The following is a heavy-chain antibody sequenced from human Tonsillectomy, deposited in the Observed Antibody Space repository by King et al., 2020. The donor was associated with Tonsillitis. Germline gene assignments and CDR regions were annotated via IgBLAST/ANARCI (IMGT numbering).Heavy chain of an antibody. V-gene: IGHV3-74*01. D-gene: IGHD6-13*01. J-gene: IGHJ5*02. CDR2: INSDGSRT. CDR3: TRGEEDYSRGFEP. CDR1: GFTFSSYW. Sequence: VQLVESGGGLVQPGGSLRLSCAASGFTFSSYWMHWVRQAPGKGLVWVSSINSDGSRTRYADSVKGRFTISRDNAKNTLYLQMNSLRAEDTAVYYCTRGEEDYSRGFEPWGQGPRLTVSS.